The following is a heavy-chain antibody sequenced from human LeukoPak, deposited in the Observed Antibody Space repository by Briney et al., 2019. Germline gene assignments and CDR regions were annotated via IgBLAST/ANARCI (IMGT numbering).Heavy chain of an antibody. V-gene: IGHV1-69*04. D-gene: IGHD5-18*01. Sequence: SVKVSCKASGGTFSSYAISWVRQAPGQGLEWMGRIIPILGIANYAQKFQGRVTITADKSTSTAYMELSSLRSEDTAVYYCARGLVDTAMAHFDYWGQGTLVTVSS. CDR2: IIPILGIA. J-gene: IGHJ4*02. CDR1: GGTFSSYA. CDR3: ARGLVDTAMAHFDY.